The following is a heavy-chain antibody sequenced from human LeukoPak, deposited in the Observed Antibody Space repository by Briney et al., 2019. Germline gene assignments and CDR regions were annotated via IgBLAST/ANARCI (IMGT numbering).Heavy chain of an antibody. CDR2: IRYDGSNK. J-gene: IGHJ4*02. CDR3: AKDSGIAVAGRGLDY. CDR1: GFTFSSYG. V-gene: IGHV3-30*02. D-gene: IGHD6-19*01. Sequence: GGSLRLSCAASGFTFSSYGMHWVRQAPGKGLEWVAFIRYDGSNKYYADSVKGRFTISRDNPKNTLYLQMNSLRAEDTAVYYCAKDSGIAVAGRGLDYWGQGTLVTVSS.